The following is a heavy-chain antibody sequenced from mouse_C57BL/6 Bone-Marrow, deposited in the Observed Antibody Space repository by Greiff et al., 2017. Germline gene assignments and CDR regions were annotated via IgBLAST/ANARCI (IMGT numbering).Heavy chain of an antibody. D-gene: IGHD1-1*01. J-gene: IGHJ1*03. Sequence: QVQLQQPGAELVKPGASVKLSCKASGYTFTSYWMHWVKQRPGQGLEWIGMIHPNSGSTNYNEKFKSKATLTVDKSSSTAYMQLSSLTSEDSAVYYCARHGSGYWYFGVWGTGTTVTVSS. CDR2: IHPNSGST. CDR3: ARHGSGYWYFGV. CDR1: GYTFTSYW. V-gene: IGHV1-64*01.